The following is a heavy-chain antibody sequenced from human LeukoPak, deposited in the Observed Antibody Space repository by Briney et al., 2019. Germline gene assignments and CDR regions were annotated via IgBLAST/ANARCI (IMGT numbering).Heavy chain of an antibody. V-gene: IGHV4-39*01. CDR1: GGSISSSSYY. Sequence: PSETLSLTCTVSGGSISSSSYYWGWIRQPPGQGLEWIGSIYYSGSTYYNPSLKSRVTISVDTSKNQFSLKLSSVTAADTAVYYCARKLGTGARGAFDIWGQGTMVTVSS. D-gene: IGHD1-7*01. CDR2: IYYSGST. CDR3: ARKLGTGARGAFDI. J-gene: IGHJ3*02.